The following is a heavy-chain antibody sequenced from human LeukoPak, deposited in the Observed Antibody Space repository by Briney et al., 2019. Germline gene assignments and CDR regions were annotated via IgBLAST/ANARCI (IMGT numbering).Heavy chain of an antibody. CDR1: GFTFSSYA. D-gene: IGHD3-10*01. V-gene: IGHV3-23*01. J-gene: IGHJ6*02. CDR3: AKSLKGFGEFGYYYYALDV. CDR2: ISGSGGST. Sequence: GGSLRLSCAASGFTFSSYAMSWVRQAPGKGLEWVSAISGSGGSTYYADSVKGRFTISRDNSKNTLYLQMNSLRAEDTAIYYCAKSLKGFGEFGYYYYALDVWGQGTTVTVSS.